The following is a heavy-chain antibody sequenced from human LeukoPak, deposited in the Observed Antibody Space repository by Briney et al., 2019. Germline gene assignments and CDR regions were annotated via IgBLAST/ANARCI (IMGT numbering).Heavy chain of an antibody. CDR3: ARDIVVVPAARLYYYYGMDV. CDR1: GFTSSSYG. D-gene: IGHD2-2*01. J-gene: IGHJ6*02. V-gene: IGHV3-33*01. CDR2: IWYDGSNK. Sequence: GRSLRLSCAAAGFTSSSYGMHWVRQPPGKGLEWVAVIWYDGSNKYYADSVKGRFTISRANSKNTLYMQMNSLRAEDTAVYYCARDIVVVPAARLYYYYGMDVWGQGTTVTVSS.